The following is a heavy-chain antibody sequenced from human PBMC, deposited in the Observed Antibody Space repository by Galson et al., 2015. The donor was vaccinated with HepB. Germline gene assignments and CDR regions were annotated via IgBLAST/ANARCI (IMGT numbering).Heavy chain of an antibody. CDR2: ISWNDDK. V-gene: IGHV2-5*01. CDR3: ARRSYYYDTSGHYLDVFDI. D-gene: IGHD3-22*01. Sequence: PALVKPTQTLTLTCSFSGFSLSASGMGVGWIRQPPGKALEWLALISWNDDKRYSPSLKTRLTIFKDTSKNQVVLTMTNMDRVDTATYYCARRSYYYDTSGHYLDVFDIWGQGTMVTVSS. CDR1: GFSLSASGMG. J-gene: IGHJ3*02.